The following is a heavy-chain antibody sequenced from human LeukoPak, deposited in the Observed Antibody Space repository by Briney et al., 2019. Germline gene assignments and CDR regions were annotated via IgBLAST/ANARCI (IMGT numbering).Heavy chain of an antibody. CDR1: GYTFTGYY. CDR3: ARRTWELRTNNWFDP. Sequence: ASVKVSCKASGYTFTGYYIYWVRQDPGQGLEWMGWINPNSGGTNYAQKLQGRVTMTRDTSISTAYMELSRLRSDDTAVYYCARRTWELRTNNWFDPWGQGTLVTVSS. CDR2: INPNSGGT. V-gene: IGHV1-2*02. D-gene: IGHD1-26*01. J-gene: IGHJ5*02.